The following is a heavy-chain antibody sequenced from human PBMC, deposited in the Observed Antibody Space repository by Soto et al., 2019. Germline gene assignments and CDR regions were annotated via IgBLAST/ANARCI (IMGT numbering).Heavy chain of an antibody. D-gene: IGHD2-2*01. V-gene: IGHV3-49*04. J-gene: IGHJ4*02. CDR3: TSTPKGYCSSTNCPYFDY. CDR2: IRNKGYGGTT. CDR1: GFTFGDYG. Sequence: GGSLRLSCTGSGFTFGDYGMNWVRQAPGKGLEWVGFIRNKGYGGTTEYAASVKGRFTISRDDSKSIAYLQMNSLKTEDTAMYYCTSTPKGYCSSTNCPYFDYWGQGTLVTVSS.